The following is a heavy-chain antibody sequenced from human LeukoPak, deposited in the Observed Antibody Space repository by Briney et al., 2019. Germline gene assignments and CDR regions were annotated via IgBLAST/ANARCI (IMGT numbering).Heavy chain of an antibody. D-gene: IGHD6-13*01. V-gene: IGHV3-30*03. Sequence: GGSLRLSCAASGFTFSTCAMHWVRQAPGKGLEWVTIISYDGSEKYYADSVKGRFTISRDNSKNTLYLQMNSLRAEDTAVYYCAREGDSSYFDYWGQGTLVTVSS. J-gene: IGHJ4*02. CDR3: AREGDSSYFDY. CDR2: ISYDGSEK. CDR1: GFTFSTCA.